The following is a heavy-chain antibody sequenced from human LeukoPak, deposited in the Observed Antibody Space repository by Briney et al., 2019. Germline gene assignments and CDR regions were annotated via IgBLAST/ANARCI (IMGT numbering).Heavy chain of an antibody. D-gene: IGHD1-26*01. Sequence: GGSLRLSCAASGFTFSSYAMSWVRQAPGKGLEWVSAISGSGGSTYYADSVKGRFTISRDNSRNTLYLQMNNLRADDTAVYYCTRAVGDYWGQGTLVTVSS. J-gene: IGHJ4*02. CDR3: TRAVGDY. CDR2: ISGSGGST. V-gene: IGHV3-23*01. CDR1: GFTFSSYA.